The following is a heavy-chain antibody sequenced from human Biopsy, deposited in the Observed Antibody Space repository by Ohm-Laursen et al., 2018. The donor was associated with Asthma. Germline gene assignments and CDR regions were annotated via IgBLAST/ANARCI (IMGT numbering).Heavy chain of an antibody. CDR1: SASIRSTNY. CDR2: IFYTGST. CDR3: ARHWNWGSFFDF. D-gene: IGHD7-27*01. Sequence: TLSLTCTVSSASIRSTNYWGWIRQPPGKRLEWVGSIFYTGSTFYKQSLKSRLSLSVDTSRNQFSLRLRSVTAADTALYYCARHWNWGSFFDFWGQGSLVTVSS. J-gene: IGHJ4*02. V-gene: IGHV4-38-2*02.